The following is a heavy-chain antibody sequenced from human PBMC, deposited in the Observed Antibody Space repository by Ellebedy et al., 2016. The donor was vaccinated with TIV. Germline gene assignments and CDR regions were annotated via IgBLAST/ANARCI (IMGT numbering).Heavy chain of an antibody. CDR2: IHYTGIT. CDR1: GGSVSSQHHY. J-gene: IGHJ4*02. D-gene: IGHD5-18*01. CDR3: AREVRFTYGYFDS. V-gene: IGHV4-30-4*01. Sequence: SETLSLTCSVSGGSVSSQHHYWTWIRQTPGGGLEWIGYIHYTGITFYSPSLQSRIAISLDMSKNKFSLELNSVTAADTAVYYCAREVRFTYGYFDSWGQGTLVTVSS.